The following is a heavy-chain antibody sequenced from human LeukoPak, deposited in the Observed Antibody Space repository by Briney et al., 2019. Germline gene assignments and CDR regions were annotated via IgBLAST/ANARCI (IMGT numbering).Heavy chain of an antibody. CDR1: GFTFSSFA. Sequence: GGSLRLSCAASGFTFSSFAMTWVRQAPGKGLEWVSTIIDTGHSTYYADSVKGRFTISRDSSKNTLYLQMNSLRAEDTAVYYCAKDRGHPYSSYFIDYWGQGTLVTVSP. CDR3: AKDRGHPYSSYFIDY. J-gene: IGHJ4*02. CDR2: IIDTGHST. D-gene: IGHD4-11*01. V-gene: IGHV3-23*01.